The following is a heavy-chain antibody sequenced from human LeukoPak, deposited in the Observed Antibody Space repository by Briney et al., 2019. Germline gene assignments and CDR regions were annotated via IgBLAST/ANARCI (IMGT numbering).Heavy chain of an antibody. Sequence: GGSLRLSCAASGFTVSNNYMNWVRQAPGKGLEWVSVISSGGRTYSADSVEGRLTISRDNYKNTLYIQMSSLRVEDTAVYYCARDGVGSSWTTLDSWGQGTLVTVSS. CDR1: GFTVSNNY. D-gene: IGHD6-13*01. J-gene: IGHJ4*02. CDR2: ISSGGRT. CDR3: ARDGVGSSWTTLDS. V-gene: IGHV3-66*01.